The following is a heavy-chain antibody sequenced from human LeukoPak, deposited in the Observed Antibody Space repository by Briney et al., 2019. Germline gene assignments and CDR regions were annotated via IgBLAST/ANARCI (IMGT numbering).Heavy chain of an antibody. J-gene: IGHJ4*02. CDR3: ARGITVTRFNY. CDR2: IYHSGST. Sequence: SQTLSLTCTVSGGSINSGDYYWSWIRQPPGKGLEWIGYIYHSGSTYYNPSLKSRVTISVDRSKNQFSLKLSSVTAADTAVYYCARGITVTRFNYWGQGTLVTVSS. D-gene: IGHD4-11*01. CDR1: GGSINSGDYY. V-gene: IGHV4-30-2*01.